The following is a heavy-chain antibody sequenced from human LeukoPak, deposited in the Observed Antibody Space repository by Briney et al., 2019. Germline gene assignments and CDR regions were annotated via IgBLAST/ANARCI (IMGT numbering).Heavy chain of an antibody. J-gene: IGHJ6*03. CDR3: VSPTTRYYYMDV. D-gene: IGHD1-26*01. V-gene: IGHV3-7*03. CDR2: IKQDGSEK. Sequence: PGGSLRLSCAASGFTFSSYWMSWVRQAPGKGLEWVANIKQDGSEKYYVDSVKGRFTISRDNSKNTLYLQMNGLRAEDTAVYYCVSPTTRYYYMDVWGKGTTVTVSS. CDR1: GFTFSSYW.